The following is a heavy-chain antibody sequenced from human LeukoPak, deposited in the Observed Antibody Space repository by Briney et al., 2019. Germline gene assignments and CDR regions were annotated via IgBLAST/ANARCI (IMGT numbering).Heavy chain of an antibody. D-gene: IGHD1-26*01. CDR1: GFTFSSYS. CDR2: ISSSSSPI. CDR3: ARAFSRYSGSQTFYFDY. Sequence: PGGSLRLSCAASGFTFSSYSMNWVRQAPGKGLEWVSYISSSSSPIYYADPVRGRFTISRDNAKNSLYLQMNSLRADDTAVYYCARAFSRYSGSQTFYFDYWGQGTLVTVSS. V-gene: IGHV3-48*01. J-gene: IGHJ4*02.